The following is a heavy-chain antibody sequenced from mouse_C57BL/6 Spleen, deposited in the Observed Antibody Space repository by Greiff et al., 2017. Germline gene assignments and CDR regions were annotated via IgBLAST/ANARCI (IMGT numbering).Heavy chain of an antibody. CDR3: TTRGITTVVATGYYFDY. Sequence: EVQLQQSGAELVRPGASVKLSCTASGFNIKDDYMHWVKPRPEQGLEWIGWIDPENGDTEYASKFQGKATITTDTSSNTAYLQLSSLTSEDTADYDCTTRGITTVVATGYYFDYWGQGTTLTVSS. CDR2: IDPENGDT. D-gene: IGHD1-1*01. J-gene: IGHJ2*01. CDR1: GFNIKDDY. V-gene: IGHV14-4*01.